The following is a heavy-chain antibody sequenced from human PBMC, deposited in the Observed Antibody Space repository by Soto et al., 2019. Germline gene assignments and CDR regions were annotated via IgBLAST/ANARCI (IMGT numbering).Heavy chain of an antibody. CDR2: ISGDNAKT. D-gene: IGHD3-10*01. Sequence: QVQLVQSGAEVKETGASVKVSCKASGYTFSDYGISWLRQAPGQGLEWMGWISGDNAKTRYAQKFQGRVTMTTDTSTNTAYMELVALRSDDTAVFYCSRGARPITEGEDAYTPFDVWGQGTLVTVAS. CDR1: GYTFSDYG. J-gene: IGHJ4*02. V-gene: IGHV1-18*01. CDR3: SRGARPITEGEDAYTPFDV.